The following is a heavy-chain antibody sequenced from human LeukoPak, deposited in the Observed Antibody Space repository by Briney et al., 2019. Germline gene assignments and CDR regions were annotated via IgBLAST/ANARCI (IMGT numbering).Heavy chain of an antibody. CDR1: GDSVSSYSVT. CDR3: ARRLTQYDCFDP. D-gene: IGHD2-2*01. Sequence: SRTLSLTCAISGDSVSSYSVTWNWIRQSPSRGLEWLGRTYYRSTWYSDYAVSVRGRITVNPDTSKNQFSLHLNSVTPEDTAVYYCARRLTQYDCFDPWGQGILVTVSS. J-gene: IGHJ5*02. CDR2: TYYRSTWYS. V-gene: IGHV6-1*01.